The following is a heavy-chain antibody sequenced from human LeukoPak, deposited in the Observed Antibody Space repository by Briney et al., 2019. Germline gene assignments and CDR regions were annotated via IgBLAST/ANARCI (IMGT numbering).Heavy chain of an antibody. CDR1: GFTFSTYA. Sequence: GGSLRLACAASGFTFSTYAITWVRQGPGKGLEWVSAIRPDGDRTYYANSVRGRFTISRDNSKDTVYLQINGLRVEDTAVYYCAREQSGTRGWYTVDYWGQGTLVTVSS. CDR3: AREQSGTRGWYTVDY. J-gene: IGHJ4*02. V-gene: IGHV3-23*01. D-gene: IGHD6-19*01. CDR2: IRPDGDRT.